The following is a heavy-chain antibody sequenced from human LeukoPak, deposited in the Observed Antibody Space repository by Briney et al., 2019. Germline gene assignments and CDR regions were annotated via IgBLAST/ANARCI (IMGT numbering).Heavy chain of an antibody. D-gene: IGHD6-13*01. Sequence: PGGSLRLSCAASGFTFSNYAMSWVRQAPGKGLEWVSVISGSGDSTYYADSVEGRFTISRDNSKNTLYLQMNSLRAEDTAVYYCAKDPAAAGGLMGIWGQGTIVTVSS. CDR2: ISGSGDST. J-gene: IGHJ3*02. V-gene: IGHV3-23*01. CDR3: AKDPAAAGGLMGI. CDR1: GFTFSNYA.